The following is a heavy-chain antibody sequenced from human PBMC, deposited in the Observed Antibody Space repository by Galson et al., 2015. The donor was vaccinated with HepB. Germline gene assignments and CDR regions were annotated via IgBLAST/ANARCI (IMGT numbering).Heavy chain of an antibody. J-gene: IGHJ6*01. D-gene: IGHD3-3*01. Sequence: ETLSLTCAVFGGSFSTYHWTWIRQPPGKGLEWIGEITQSGSTHSNPSLKSRVTISVDTSKNQSSLKVRSVTAADTAVYYCARGKGRQVLLDYHYYGMDVWGQGTTVSVSS. V-gene: IGHV4-34*01. CDR1: GGSFSTYH. CDR3: ARGKGRQVLLDYHYYGMDV. CDR2: ITQSGST.